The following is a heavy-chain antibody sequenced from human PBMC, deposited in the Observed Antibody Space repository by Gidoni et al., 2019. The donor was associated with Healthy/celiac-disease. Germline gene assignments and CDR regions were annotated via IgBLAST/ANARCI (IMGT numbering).Heavy chain of an antibody. CDR2: IWYDGSNK. V-gene: IGHV3-33*01. J-gene: IGHJ3*02. D-gene: IGHD1-26*01. CDR3: ARSGGSYLTGAFDI. CDR1: GCTFSSYG. Sequence: QVQLVESGGGVVKPGRYLRLYGAACGCTFSSYGMHWVRQAPGRGLEGVSVIWYDGSNKYYADSVKGRFTISRDNSKNTLYLQINSLRAEDTAVYYCARSGGSYLTGAFDIWGQGTMVTVSS.